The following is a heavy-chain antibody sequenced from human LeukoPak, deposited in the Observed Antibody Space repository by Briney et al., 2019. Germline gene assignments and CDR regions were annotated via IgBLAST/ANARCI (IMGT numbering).Heavy chain of an antibody. J-gene: IGHJ4*02. CDR3: AKDMSMVRAMGHFDY. CDR1: GFTSSSYG. D-gene: IGHD3-10*01. V-gene: IGHV3-30*02. Sequence: PGGSLRLSCAASGFTSSSYGMHWVRQAPGKGLEWVAFIRYDGSNKYYAGSVKGRFTISRDNSKNTLYLQMNSLRAEDTAVYYCAKDMSMVRAMGHFDYWGQGTLVTVSS. CDR2: IRYDGSNK.